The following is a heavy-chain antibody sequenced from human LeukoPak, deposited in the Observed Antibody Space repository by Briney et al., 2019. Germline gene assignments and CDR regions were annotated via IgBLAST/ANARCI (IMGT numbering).Heavy chain of an antibody. CDR2: ISCSSSCI. Sequence: GGSLRLSCGGSGFTFRDYSLHWVRQAPGKGLEWISCISCSSSCIFYADSVKGRFTISRDNPKNSLFLQMNSLRAEDTAVYYWARARSGRAHWGGLDVCGQGPRVTVTS. CDR1: GFTFRDYS. D-gene: IGHD6-19*01. CDR3: ARARSGRAHWGGLDV. V-gene: IGHV3-21*01. J-gene: IGHJ6*02.